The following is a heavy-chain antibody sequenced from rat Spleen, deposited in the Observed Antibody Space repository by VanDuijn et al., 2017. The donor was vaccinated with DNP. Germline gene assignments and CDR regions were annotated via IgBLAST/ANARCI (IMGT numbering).Heavy chain of an antibody. CDR2: INYDGNST. D-gene: IGHD1-10*01. V-gene: IGHV5-29*01. J-gene: IGHJ3*01. Sequence: EVQLVESGGGLVQPGRSLKLSCAASGFSFSNYGMAWVRQAPRKGLEWVATINYDGNSTHYRDSVKGRFTISRDNGKSTLYLQMDSLRSEDTATYYCTRHDQLRGFAYWGQGTLVTVSS. CDR1: GFSFSNYG. CDR3: TRHDQLRGFAY.